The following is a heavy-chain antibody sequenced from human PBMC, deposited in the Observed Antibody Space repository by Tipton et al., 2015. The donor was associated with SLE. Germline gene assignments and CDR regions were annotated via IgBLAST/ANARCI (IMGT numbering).Heavy chain of an antibody. Sequence: TLSLTCTVSGGSISSSSYYWGWIRQPPGKGLEWIGRMYTSGSTNYNPPLQSRVTISVDTSKNQFSLKLSSVTAADTAVYYCARSPPSQVYDYWGQGNLVTVSS. J-gene: IGHJ4*02. CDR1: GGSISSSSYY. CDR3: ARSPPSQVYDY. CDR2: MYTSGST. V-gene: IGHV4-39*07.